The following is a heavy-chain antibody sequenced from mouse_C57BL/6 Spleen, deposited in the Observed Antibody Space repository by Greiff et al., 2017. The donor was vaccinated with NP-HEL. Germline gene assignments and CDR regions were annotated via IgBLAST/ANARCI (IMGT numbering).Heavy chain of an antibody. CDR1: GFSLTSYG. CDR2: IWSGGST. D-gene: IGHD2-12*01. V-gene: IGHV2-2*01. CDR3: ASSYYWFAY. Sequence: VKVVESGPGLVQPSQSLSITCTVSGFSLTSYGVHWVRQSPGKGLEWLGVIWSGGSTDYNAAFISRLSISKDNSKSQVFFKMNSLQADDTAIYYCASSYYWFAYWGQGTLVTVSA. J-gene: IGHJ3*01.